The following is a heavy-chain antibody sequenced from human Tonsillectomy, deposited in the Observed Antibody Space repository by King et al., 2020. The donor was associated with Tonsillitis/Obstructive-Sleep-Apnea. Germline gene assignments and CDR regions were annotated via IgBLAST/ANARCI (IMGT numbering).Heavy chain of an antibody. CDR1: XXTFXSXX. Sequence: EVQLVESGXGLVXPXXSLXLSXAAXXXTFXSXXMXWVXQXPXXGLEXVXGISSSGGSTYYADSVKGXFTISRDNSKNTVYLQMNSLRAEDTAVYYCAXEXXIFGXXPDXXHYWXXGTLVTVXS. V-gene: IGHV3-23*04. D-gene: IGHD3-3*01. J-gene: IGHJ4*01. CDR2: ISSSGGST. CDR3: AXEXXIFGXXPDXXHY.